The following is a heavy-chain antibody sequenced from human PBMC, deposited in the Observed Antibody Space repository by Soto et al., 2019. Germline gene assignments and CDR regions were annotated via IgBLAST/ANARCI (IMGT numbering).Heavy chain of an antibody. V-gene: IGHV4-30-2*01. CDR3: ARGPYGSGDLHYYYGMDV. J-gene: IGHJ6*02. CDR2: IYHSGST. CDR1: GGSISSGGYS. D-gene: IGHD3-10*01. Sequence: PSETLSLTCAVSGGSISSGGYSWSWIRQPPGKGLEWIGYIYHSGSTYYNPSLKSRVTISVDRSKNQFSLKLSSVTAADTAVYYCARGPYGSGDLHYYYGMDVWGQGTTVTVSS.